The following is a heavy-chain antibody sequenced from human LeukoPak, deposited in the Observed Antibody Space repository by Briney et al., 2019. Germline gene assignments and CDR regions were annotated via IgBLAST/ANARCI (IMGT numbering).Heavy chain of an antibody. Sequence: PGGSLRLSCAASGFIFDDYAMHWVRQAPGKGLEWVSGISWNSGSIGYADSVKGRFTISRDNAKNSLYLQMNSLRAEDKALYYCAKDTGGRQELAKAIEHWGQGTLVTVSS. J-gene: IGHJ4*02. CDR3: AKDTGGRQELAKAIEH. CDR1: GFIFDDYA. CDR2: ISWNSGSI. V-gene: IGHV3-9*01. D-gene: IGHD6-13*01.